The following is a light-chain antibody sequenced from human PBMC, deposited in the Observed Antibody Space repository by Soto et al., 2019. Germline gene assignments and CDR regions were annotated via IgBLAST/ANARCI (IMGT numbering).Light chain of an antibody. CDR3: QQSYITLIT. Sequence: DIQMTQTPNSLSSSVGVSITITCRASQNIKNYLNWYQQKPGKAPKLLIYAASTLHIGVPSRFSGSGSGTDFTLTISSLQPEDFATYYCQQSYITLITFGQGTRLEI. V-gene: IGKV1-39*01. J-gene: IGKJ5*01. CDR2: AAS. CDR1: QNIKNY.